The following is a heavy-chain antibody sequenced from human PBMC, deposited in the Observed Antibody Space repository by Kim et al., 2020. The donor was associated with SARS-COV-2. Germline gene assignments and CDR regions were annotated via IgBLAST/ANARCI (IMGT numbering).Heavy chain of an antibody. Sequence: SETLSLTCTVSGGSISSGGYYWSWIRQHPGKGLEWIGYIYYSGSTYYNPSLKSRVTISVDTSKNQFSLKLSSVTAADTAVYYCARGSYDFWSGANYYYYMDVWGKGTTVTVSS. D-gene: IGHD3-3*01. CDR2: IYYSGST. V-gene: IGHV4-31*03. CDR3: ARGSYDFWSGANYYYYMDV. J-gene: IGHJ6*03. CDR1: GGSISSGGYY.